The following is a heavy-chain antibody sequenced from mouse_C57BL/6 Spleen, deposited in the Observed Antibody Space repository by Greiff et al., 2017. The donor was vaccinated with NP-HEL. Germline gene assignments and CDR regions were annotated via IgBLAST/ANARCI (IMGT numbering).Heavy chain of an antibody. Sequence: QVQLKQPGAELVKPGASVKLSCKASGYTFTSYWMHWVKPRPGRGLEWIGRIDPNSGGTKYNEKFKSKATLTVDKPSSTAYMQLSSLTSEDSAVYYCAIYYYGSSYYFDYWGQGTTLTGSS. J-gene: IGHJ2*01. V-gene: IGHV1-72*01. CDR1: GYTFTSYW. CDR3: AIYYYGSSYYFDY. CDR2: IDPNSGGT. D-gene: IGHD1-1*01.